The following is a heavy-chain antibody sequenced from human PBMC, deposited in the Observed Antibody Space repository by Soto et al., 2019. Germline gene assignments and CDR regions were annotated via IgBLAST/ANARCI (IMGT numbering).Heavy chain of an antibody. Sequence: GGSLRLSCAASGFSFSTHGLHWVRQAPGKGLEWVAVIWNDGSDKYYGDSVKGRFTISRDNSKNTLYLQMNSLRAEDTAVYYCARVGGGYQLLHAFDIWGQGTMVTVSS. CDR1: GFSFSTHG. D-gene: IGHD2-2*01. CDR2: IWNDGSDK. V-gene: IGHV3-33*01. J-gene: IGHJ3*02. CDR3: ARVGGGYQLLHAFDI.